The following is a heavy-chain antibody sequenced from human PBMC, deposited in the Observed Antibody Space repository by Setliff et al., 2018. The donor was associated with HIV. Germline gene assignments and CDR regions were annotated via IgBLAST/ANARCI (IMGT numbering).Heavy chain of an antibody. Sequence: GGSLRLSCAAYGFSFSYYWMHWVRQAPGKGLEWAARINSDGSTVERAGAVKGRLTISRDNARNTLYLEMNSLRVEDAAMYYCVRVAGFSSSWFAYWGQGTLVTSPQ. V-gene: IGHV3-74*03. D-gene: IGHD6-13*01. J-gene: IGHJ5*01. CDR2: INSDGSTV. CDR3: VRVAGFSSSWFAY. CDR1: GFSFSYYW.